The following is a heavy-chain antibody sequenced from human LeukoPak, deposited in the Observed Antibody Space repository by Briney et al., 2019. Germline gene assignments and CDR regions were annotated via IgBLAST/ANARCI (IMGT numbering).Heavy chain of an antibody. Sequence: GASVKVSCKASGFTFTSSTMQWVRQARGQRLEWIRWIVVGSGNTNYAQKFQEGVTITRDMSTSTACMELSSLRSEDTAVYYCAADQARVGSSWYDYYYGMDVWGQGTTVTVSS. V-gene: IGHV1-58*02. CDR1: GFTFTSST. J-gene: IGHJ6*02. CDR3: AADQARVGSSWYDYYYGMDV. CDR2: IVVGSGNT. D-gene: IGHD6-13*01.